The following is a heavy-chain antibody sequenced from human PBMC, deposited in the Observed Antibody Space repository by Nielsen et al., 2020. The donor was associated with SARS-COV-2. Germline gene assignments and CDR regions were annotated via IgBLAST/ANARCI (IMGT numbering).Heavy chain of an antibody. Sequence: GESLKISCAASGFTFSSYAMSWVRQAPGKGLEWVSSISSSSSYIYYADSVKGRFTISRDNAKNSLYLQMNSLRAEDTAVYYCARDSIVVVPAATLGDYYYMDVWGKGTTVTVSS. V-gene: IGHV3-21*01. J-gene: IGHJ6*03. CDR2: ISSSSSYI. D-gene: IGHD2-2*01. CDR1: GFTFSSYA. CDR3: ARDSIVVVPAATLGDYYYMDV.